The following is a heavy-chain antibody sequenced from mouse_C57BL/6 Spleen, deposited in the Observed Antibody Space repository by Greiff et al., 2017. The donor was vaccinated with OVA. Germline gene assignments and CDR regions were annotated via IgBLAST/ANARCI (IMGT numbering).Heavy chain of an antibody. CDR3: ARGRIPYYYAMDY. Sequence: VQLKQSGPVLVKPGASVKMSCKASGYTFTDYYMNWVKQSHGKSLEWIGVINPYNGGTSYNQKFKGKATLTVDKSSSTAYMELNSLTSEDSAVYYCARGRIPYYYAMDYWGQGTSVTVSS. D-gene: IGHD5-1-1*01. CDR2: INPYNGGT. V-gene: IGHV1-19*01. CDR1: GYTFTDYY. J-gene: IGHJ4*01.